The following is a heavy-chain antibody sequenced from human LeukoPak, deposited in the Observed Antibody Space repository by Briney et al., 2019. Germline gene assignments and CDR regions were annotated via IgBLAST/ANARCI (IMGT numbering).Heavy chain of an antibody. CDR3: AKDLMVAPYYYDSSGLGY. J-gene: IGHJ4*02. V-gene: IGHV3-30*04. Sequence: GGSLRLSCAASGFTFSVSPMHWVRQAPGKGLEWVAGVSHDGIGTYYADSVKGRFTISRDNSKNTLYLQMNSLRAEDTAVYYCAKDLMVAPYYYDSSGLGYWGQGTLVTVSS. D-gene: IGHD3-22*01. CDR2: VSHDGIGT. CDR1: GFTFSVSP.